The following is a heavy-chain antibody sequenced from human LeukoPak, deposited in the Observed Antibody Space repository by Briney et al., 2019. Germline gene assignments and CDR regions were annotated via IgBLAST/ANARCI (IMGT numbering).Heavy chain of an antibody. CDR2: MHASGSDT. CDR3: ARFAYEAAVDL. J-gene: IGHJ4*02. Sequence: GGSLRLSCAASGFTLSSYWMTWVRQAPGKGLEWVANMHASGSDTYHVDPVKGRFTISRDKAQSLVSMQINNLRGEDTAVYHCARFAYEAAVDLCGQGNLVTVSS. D-gene: IGHD6-13*01. CDR1: GFTLSSYW. V-gene: IGHV3-7*01.